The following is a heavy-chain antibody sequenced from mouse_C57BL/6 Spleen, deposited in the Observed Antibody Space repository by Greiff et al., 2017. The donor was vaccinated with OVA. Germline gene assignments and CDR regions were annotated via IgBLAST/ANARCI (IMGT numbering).Heavy chain of an antibody. CDR3: AGYHGYPYFDY. V-gene: IGHV1-55*01. CDR2: IYPGSGST. D-gene: IGHD2-3*01. CDR1: GYTFTSYW. J-gene: IGHJ2*01. Sequence: QVQLQQPGAELVKPGASVKMSCKASGYTFTSYWITWVKQRPGQGLEWIGDIYPGSGSTNYIEKFKSKATLTVDTPSSTAYMQLSSLTSEDSAVYYCAGYHGYPYFDYWGQGTTLTVSS.